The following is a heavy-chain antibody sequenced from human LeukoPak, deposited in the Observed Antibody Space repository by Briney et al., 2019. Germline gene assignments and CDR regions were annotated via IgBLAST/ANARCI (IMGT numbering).Heavy chain of an antibody. D-gene: IGHD1-26*01. CDR1: GGSTSSYY. CDR3: ARDHRPDLGSGSYVRARYDAFDI. Sequence: SETLSLTCTVSGGSTSSYYWSWIRQPAGKGLEWIGRIYTSGSTNYNPSLKSRVPMSVDTSKNQFSLKLSSVTAADTAVYYRARDHRPDLGSGSYVRARYDAFDIWGQGTMVTVSS. CDR2: IYTSGST. V-gene: IGHV4-4*07. J-gene: IGHJ3*02.